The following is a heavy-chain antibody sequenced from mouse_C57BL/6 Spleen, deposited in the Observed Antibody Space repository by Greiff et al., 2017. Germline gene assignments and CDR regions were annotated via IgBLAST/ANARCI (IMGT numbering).Heavy chain of an antibody. CDR1: GYTFTSYW. CDR2: IDPSDSYT. D-gene: IGHD1-1*01. J-gene: IGHJ3*01. Sequence: QVQLQQPGAELVKPGASVKLSCKASGYTFTSYWMQWVKQRPGQGLEWIGEIDPSDSYTNYNQKFKGKATLTVDTSSSTAYMQPSSLTSEDSAVYYCARRPSYYGSTQFAYWGQGTLVTVSA. CDR3: ARRPSYYGSTQFAY. V-gene: IGHV1-50*01.